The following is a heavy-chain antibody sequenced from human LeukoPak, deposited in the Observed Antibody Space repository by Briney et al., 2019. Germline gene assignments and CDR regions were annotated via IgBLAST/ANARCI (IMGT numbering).Heavy chain of an antibody. CDR1: GITFSNYW. D-gene: IGHD3-10*01. J-gene: IGHJ5*02. Sequence: GGSLRLSCAASGITFSNYWMSWVRQAPGKGLEWVANIKQGGSEKYYADSVKGRFTISRDDAKNTVDLQMNSLRGEDTAVYYCVRGRGSYGWFDPWGQGTLVTVSS. CDR3: VRGRGSYGWFDP. CDR2: IKQGGSEK. V-gene: IGHV3-7*01.